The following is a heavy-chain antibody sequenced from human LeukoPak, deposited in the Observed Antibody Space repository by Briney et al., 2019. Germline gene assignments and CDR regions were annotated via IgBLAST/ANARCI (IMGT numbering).Heavy chain of an antibody. CDR1: GFTFISYS. J-gene: IGHJ5*02. D-gene: IGHD6-13*01. Sequence: GGSLRLSCAASGFTFISYSMNWVRQAPGKGLEWVSSISSSSSYIYYADSVKGRFTISRDNAKKSLYLQMNSLRAEDTAVYYCERETIVAAGKGFDPWGQGTLVTVSS. V-gene: IGHV3-21*01. CDR3: ERETIVAAGKGFDP. CDR2: ISSSSSYI.